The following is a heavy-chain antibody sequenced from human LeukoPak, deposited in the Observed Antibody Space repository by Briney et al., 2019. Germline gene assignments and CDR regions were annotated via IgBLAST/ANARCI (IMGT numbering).Heavy chain of an antibody. D-gene: IGHD7-27*01. V-gene: IGHV4-34*01. Sequence: SETLSLTCAVYGGSFSGYYWSWIRQPPGKGLEWIGEINHSGSTNYNPSLKSRVTISVDTSKNQFSLKLSSVTAADTAVYYCASFVPGDLKCQGGCDYWGQGNLVTVSS. J-gene: IGHJ4*02. CDR2: INHSGST. CDR3: ASFVPGDLKCQGGCDY. CDR1: GGSFSGYY.